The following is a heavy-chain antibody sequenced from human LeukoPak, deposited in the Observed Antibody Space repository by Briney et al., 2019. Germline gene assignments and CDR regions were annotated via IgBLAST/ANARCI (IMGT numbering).Heavy chain of an antibody. J-gene: IGHJ4*02. V-gene: IGHV4-39*06. CDR1: GGSISSSSYY. CDR2: IYYSGST. D-gene: IGHD3-22*01. Sequence: SETLSLTCTVSGGSISSSSYYWGWIRQPPGKGLEWIGSIYYSGSTYYNPSLKSRVTISVDTSKNQFPLKLSSVTAADTAVYYCARGRGNYYDSSGYYHPPDYWGQGTLVTVSS. CDR3: ARGRGNYYDSSGYYHPPDY.